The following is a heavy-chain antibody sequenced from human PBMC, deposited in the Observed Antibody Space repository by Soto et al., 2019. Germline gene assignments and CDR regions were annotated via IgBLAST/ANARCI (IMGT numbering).Heavy chain of an antibody. CDR1: VASISSYY. V-gene: IGHV4-59*01. J-gene: IGHJ3*02. D-gene: IGHD3-10*01. Sequence: PSETLSLTCTVSVASISSYYWSWIRQPPGKGLEWIGYIYYSGSTNYNPSLKSRVTISVDTSKNQFSLKLSSVTAADTAVYYCAKNYGNAFDIWGQGTMVTVSS. CDR2: IYYSGST. CDR3: AKNYGNAFDI.